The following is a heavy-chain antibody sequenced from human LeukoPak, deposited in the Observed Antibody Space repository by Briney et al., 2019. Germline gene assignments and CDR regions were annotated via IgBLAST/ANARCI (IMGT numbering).Heavy chain of an antibody. CDR2: ISYDGSNK. D-gene: IGHD3-9*01. V-gene: IGHV3-30*04. J-gene: IGHJ4*02. CDR1: GFTFSSYA. CDR3: AKQLRYFDWLLPTIDY. Sequence: GRSLRLSCAASGFTFSSYAMHWVRQAPGKGLEWVAVISYDGSNKYYADSVKGRFTISRDNSKNTLYLQMNSLRAEDTAVYYCAKQLRYFDWLLPTIDYWGQGPLVTVSS.